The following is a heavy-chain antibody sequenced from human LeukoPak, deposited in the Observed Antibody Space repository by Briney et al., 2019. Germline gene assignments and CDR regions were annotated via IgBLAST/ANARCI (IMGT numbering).Heavy chain of an antibody. CDR2: INPSGGST. J-gene: IGHJ6*03. CDR3: ASTRTYSSSWYPVYYYMDV. CDR1: GGTFSSYA. D-gene: IGHD6-13*01. Sequence: ASVRVSCKASGGTFSSYAISWVRQAPGQGLEWMGIINPSGGSTSYAQKLQGRVTMTTDTSTSTAYMELRSLRSDDTAVYYCASTRTYSSSWYPVYYYMDVWGKGTTVTVSS. V-gene: IGHV1-18*01.